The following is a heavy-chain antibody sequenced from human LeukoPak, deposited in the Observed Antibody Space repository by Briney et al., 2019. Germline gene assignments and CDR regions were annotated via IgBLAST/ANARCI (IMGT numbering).Heavy chain of an antibody. D-gene: IGHD5-18*01. CDR3: ARATQSYGSDY. Sequence: GGSLRLSCAASGFSFSSYNMNWVRQATGKGLEWVSAIGTAGDTYYPGSVKGRFTISRENAKNSLYLQMNSLRSEDTAVYYCARATQSYGSDYWGQGTLVTVSS. V-gene: IGHV3-13*01. CDR1: GFSFSSYN. J-gene: IGHJ4*02. CDR2: IGTAGDT.